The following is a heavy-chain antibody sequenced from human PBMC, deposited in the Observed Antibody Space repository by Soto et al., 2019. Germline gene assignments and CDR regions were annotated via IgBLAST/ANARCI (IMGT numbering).Heavy chain of an antibody. CDR3: ARCPSGWDYVWGRYRPTQLDY. CDR1: GGSISSGGYY. D-gene: IGHD3-16*02. J-gene: IGHJ4*02. CDR2: IYYSGST. V-gene: IGHV4-31*03. Sequence: QVQLQESGPGLVKPSQTLSLTCTVSGGSISSGGYYWSWIRQHPGKGLEWIGYIYYSGSTYYNPSLKSRVTIAVDTSKNQFSLNLNSVSAADTAVYYCARCPSGWDYVWGRYRPTQLDYWGQGTLVTVSS.